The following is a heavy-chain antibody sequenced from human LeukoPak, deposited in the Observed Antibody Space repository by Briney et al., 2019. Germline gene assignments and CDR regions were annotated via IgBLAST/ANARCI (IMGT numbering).Heavy chain of an antibody. V-gene: IGHV1-46*01. J-gene: IGHJ4*02. D-gene: IGHD3-22*01. CDR2: INPSGGST. CDR1: GYTFTSYD. CDR3: ASAYYYDSSGYYRDPGFGY. Sequence: ASVKVSCKASGYTFTSYDINWVRQAPGQGLEWMGIINPSGGSTSYAQKFQGRVTMTRDTSTSTVYMELSSLRSEDTAVYYCASAYYYDSSGYYRDPGFGYWGQGTLVTVSS.